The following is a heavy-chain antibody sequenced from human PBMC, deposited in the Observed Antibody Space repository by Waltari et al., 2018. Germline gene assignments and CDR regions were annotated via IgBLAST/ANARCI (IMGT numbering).Heavy chain of an antibody. CDR1: GFTFSDHA. CDR2: LSASCHVS. V-gene: IGHV3-23*01. Sequence: QLLESGGGLVQPVTSLRLSCVASGFTFSDHALSWVRQRPGEGLEWVSSLSASCHVSYYTASLKGRFVISRDNANNSLYLQMNNLRVEDTAIYYCARAYHLGQGTLVTVSS. J-gene: IGHJ5*02. CDR3: ARAYH.